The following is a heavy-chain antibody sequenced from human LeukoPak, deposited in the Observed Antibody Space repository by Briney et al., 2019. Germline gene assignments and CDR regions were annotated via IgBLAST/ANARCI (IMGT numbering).Heavy chain of an antibody. CDR1: GYSLTELS. CDR3: ARQSARGYRRLDY. V-gene: IGHV1-24*01. CDR2: FDPEDGET. J-gene: IGHJ4*02. D-gene: IGHD5-18*01. Sequence: ASVKVSCKVSGYSLTELSMHWVRQAPGKGLEWVGGFDPEDGETIYAQKFQGRVTMTTDTSTCTAYMELRSLRSDDTAVYYCARQSARGYRRLDYWGQGTLVTVSS.